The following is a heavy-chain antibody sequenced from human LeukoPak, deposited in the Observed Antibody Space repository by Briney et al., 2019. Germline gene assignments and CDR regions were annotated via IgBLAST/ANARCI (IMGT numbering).Heavy chain of an antibody. J-gene: IGHJ5*02. Sequence: ASVKVSCKASGYTFTGYYMLWVRQAPGQGLEWMGWINPNSGGTNYAQKFQGRVTMTRDTSISTAYMELSRLRSDDTAVYYCARDTIPRKTRYCSSTSCYYNWFDPWGQGTLVTVSS. CDR3: ARDTIPRKTRYCSSTSCYYNWFDP. V-gene: IGHV1-2*02. CDR1: GYTFTGYY. D-gene: IGHD2-2*01. CDR2: INPNSGGT.